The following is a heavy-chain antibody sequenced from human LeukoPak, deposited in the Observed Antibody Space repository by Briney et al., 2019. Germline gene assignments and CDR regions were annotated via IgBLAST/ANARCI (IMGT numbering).Heavy chain of an antibody. Sequence: GGSLRLSCAASGFTVSSNYMSWVRQAPGKGLEWVSGISWNSGSIGYADSVKGRFTISRDNAKNSLYLQMNSLRAEDTALYYCAKDKRVGASASGAFDIWGQGTMVTVSS. CDR2: ISWNSGSI. V-gene: IGHV3-9*01. CDR1: GFTVSSNY. D-gene: IGHD1-26*01. J-gene: IGHJ3*02. CDR3: AKDKRVGASASGAFDI.